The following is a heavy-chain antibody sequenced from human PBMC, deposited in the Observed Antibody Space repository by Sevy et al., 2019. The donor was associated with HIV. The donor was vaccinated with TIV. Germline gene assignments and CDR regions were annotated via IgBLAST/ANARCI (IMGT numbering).Heavy chain of an antibody. J-gene: IGHJ3*02. D-gene: IGHD3-10*01. Sequence: GGSLRLSCAASGFTFSSYGMHWVRQAPGKGLVWLAVISYDGSNKYDADSVKGRFTISRDNSKNTLYLQMNSLRVEETALYYCAKDHYGSGSLYLMLFDIRGQGTMVTVSS. CDR1: GFTFSSYG. CDR3: AKDHYGSGSLYLMLFDI. CDR2: ISYDGSNK. V-gene: IGHV3-30*18.